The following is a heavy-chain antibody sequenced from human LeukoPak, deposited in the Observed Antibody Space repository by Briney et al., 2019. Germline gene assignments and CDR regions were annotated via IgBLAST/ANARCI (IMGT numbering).Heavy chain of an antibody. Sequence: GGSLRLSCAASGFTFSSIAMTWVRQAPGKGLEWVSVIYSGGNTYYADSVKGRFIISRDNSRNTVYLQMNSLRAEDTAVYYCARDASSGWRYYFDYWGQGTLVTVSS. V-gene: IGHV3-66*01. CDR3: ARDASSGWRYYFDY. J-gene: IGHJ4*02. D-gene: IGHD6-19*01. CDR2: IYSGGNT. CDR1: GFTFSSIA.